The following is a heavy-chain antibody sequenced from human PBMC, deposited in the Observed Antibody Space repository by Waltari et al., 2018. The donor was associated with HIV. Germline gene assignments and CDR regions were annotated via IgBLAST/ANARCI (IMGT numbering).Heavy chain of an antibody. V-gene: IGHV4-39*01. Sequence: QLQLQESGPGLVKPSETLSLTCTVSGGSISSSSYSWGWIRQPPGKGLEWIGSIYYSGSTYYNPSLKSRVTISVDTSKNQFSLKLSSVTAADTAVYYCARLRNEGVRFLEWLLPLDYWGQGTLVTVSS. CDR2: IYYSGST. CDR1: GGSISSSSYS. J-gene: IGHJ4*02. D-gene: IGHD3-3*01. CDR3: ARLRNEGVRFLEWLLPLDY.